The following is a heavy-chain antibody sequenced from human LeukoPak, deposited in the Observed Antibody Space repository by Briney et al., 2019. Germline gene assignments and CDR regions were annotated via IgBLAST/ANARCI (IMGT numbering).Heavy chain of an antibody. J-gene: IGHJ4*02. CDR2: ISYDGSNK. CDR1: GFTFSSYA. D-gene: IGHD3-10*01. V-gene: IGHV3-30*04. Sequence: GGSLRLSCAASGFTFSSYAMRWVRQAPGKGLEWVAVISYDGSNKYYADSVKGRFTISRDNSKNTLYLQMNSLRAEDTAVYYCARDRYYYGSGSLLLLLVYWGQGTLVTVSS. CDR3: ARDRYYYGSGSLLLLLVY.